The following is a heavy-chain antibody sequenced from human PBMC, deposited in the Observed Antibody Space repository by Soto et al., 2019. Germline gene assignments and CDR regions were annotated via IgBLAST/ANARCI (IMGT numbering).Heavy chain of an antibody. V-gene: IGHV1-8*01. Sequence: SVKVSCKASGYTFTSYDINWVRQATGRGLEWMGWMNPNSGNTGYAQKFQGRVTMTRNTSISTAYMELSSLRSEDTAVYYCARVKDWNDVGYYYYMDVWGKGTTVTVS. CDR1: GYTFTSYD. D-gene: IGHD1-1*01. CDR3: ARVKDWNDVGYYYYMDV. J-gene: IGHJ6*03. CDR2: MNPNSGNT.